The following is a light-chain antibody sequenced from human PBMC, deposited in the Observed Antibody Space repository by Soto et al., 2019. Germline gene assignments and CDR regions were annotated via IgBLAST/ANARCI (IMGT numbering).Light chain of an antibody. V-gene: IGLV2-14*01. CDR1: SSDVGKFDY. CDR3: ASYTTSTTQV. CDR2: AVT. Sequence: SVLAQPASVSASPGQSITISCTGTSSDVGKFDYVSWYQHHPGKAPKLVISAVTRRSSGISDRFSGSKSGNTASLTISGLQAEDEADYYCASYTTSTTQVFGGGTKLTVL. J-gene: IGLJ3*02.